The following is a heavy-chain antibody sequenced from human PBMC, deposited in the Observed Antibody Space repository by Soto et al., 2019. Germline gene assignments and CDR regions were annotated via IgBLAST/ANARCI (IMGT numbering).Heavy chain of an antibody. CDR1: GFTFSSYA. V-gene: IGHV3-30-3*01. J-gene: IGHJ4*02. CDR2: ISYDGSNK. CDR3: AREAYCGSDCYSYYFDY. Sequence: GGSLRISCAASGFTFSSYAMHWVRQAPGKGLEWVAVISYDGSNKYYADSVKGRFTISRDNSKNTLYLQMNSLRAEDTAVYYCAREAYCGSDCYSYYFDYLGQGTLVTVYS. D-gene: IGHD2-21*02.